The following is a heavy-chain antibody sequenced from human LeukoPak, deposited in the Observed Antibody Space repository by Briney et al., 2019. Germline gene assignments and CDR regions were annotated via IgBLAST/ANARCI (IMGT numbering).Heavy chain of an antibody. CDR2: ISGSAYST. D-gene: IGHD3-22*01. CDR1: GFTFSSYA. V-gene: IGHV3-23*01. J-gene: IGHJ3*02. Sequence: GGSLRLSCAASGFTFSSYAMTWVRQAPGKGLEWISAISGSAYSTSYADSVKGRLTISRDNSKNTLYLQMNSLRAEDTAIYYCARNTSGFKLGDAFDIWGQGTMVTVSS. CDR3: ARNTSGFKLGDAFDI.